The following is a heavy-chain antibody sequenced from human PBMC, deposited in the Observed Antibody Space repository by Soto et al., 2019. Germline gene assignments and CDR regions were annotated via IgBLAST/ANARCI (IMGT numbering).Heavy chain of an antibody. D-gene: IGHD3-22*01. CDR1: GYTFSTYY. CDR2: INPKSGGT. J-gene: IGHJ4*02. CDR3: ARGGTFAYDTSGYSVY. Sequence: ASVKVSCKTSGYTFSTYYMHWVRQAPGQGLEWMGWINPKSGGTLYAQKFQGRVTMTRDTSISTAYMELSRLRSDDTAVYYCARGGTFAYDTSGYSVYWGQGTLVTVSS. V-gene: IGHV1-2*02.